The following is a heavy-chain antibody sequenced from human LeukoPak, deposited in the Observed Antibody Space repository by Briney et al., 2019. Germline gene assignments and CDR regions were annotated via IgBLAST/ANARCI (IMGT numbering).Heavy chain of an antibody. J-gene: IGHJ5*02. D-gene: IGHD5-18*01. CDR2: INPNSGDT. Sequence: GASVKVSCKASGYTFTGYYMHWVRQAPGQGLEWMGWINPNSGDTSYAQKFQGRVTMTRDTSISTAYMELSRLRSDDTAVYYCARDKDTALVNCFDPWGQGTLVTVSS. V-gene: IGHV1-2*02. CDR3: ARDKDTALVNCFDP. CDR1: GYTFTGYY.